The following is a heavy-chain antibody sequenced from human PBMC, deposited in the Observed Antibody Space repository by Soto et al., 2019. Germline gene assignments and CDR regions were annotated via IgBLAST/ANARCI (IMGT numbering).Heavy chain of an antibody. CDR3: ARAYYDILTGYYFDY. D-gene: IGHD3-9*01. V-gene: IGHV1-2*04. J-gene: IGHJ4*02. CDR1: GYTFTGYY. Sequence: ASVKVSCKASGYTFTGYYMHWVRQAPGQGLEWMGWINPNSGGTNYAQKFQGWVTMTRDTSISTAYMELSRLRSDDTAVYYCARAYYDILTGYYFDYWGQGTLVTVSS. CDR2: INPNSGGT.